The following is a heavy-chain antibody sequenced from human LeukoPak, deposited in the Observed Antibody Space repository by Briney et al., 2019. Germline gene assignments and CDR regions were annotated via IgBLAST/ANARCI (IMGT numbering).Heavy chain of an antibody. CDR2: ISGSGGGT. V-gene: IGHV3-23*01. CDR3: AKADSSGYYFEY. J-gene: IGHJ4*02. Sequence: PGGSLRLSCAASGFTFSSYAMRWVRQAPGKGLEWVSAISGSGGGTYYADSVKGRFTISRDNSKNTLYLQMNSLRAEDTAVYYCAKADSSGYYFEYWGQGTLVTVSS. D-gene: IGHD3-22*01. CDR1: GFTFSSYA.